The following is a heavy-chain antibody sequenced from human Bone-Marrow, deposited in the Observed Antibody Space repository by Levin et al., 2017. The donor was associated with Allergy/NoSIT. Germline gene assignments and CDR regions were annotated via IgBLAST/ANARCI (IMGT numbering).Heavy chain of an antibody. D-gene: IGHD6-13*01. CDR1: GGSISSYY. V-gene: IGHV4-59*01. J-gene: IGHJ3*02. CDR2: IYYSGST. CDR3: ARDGRIAAPDAFDI. Sequence: GSLRLSCTVSGGSISSYYWSWIRQPPGKGLEWIGYIYYSGSTNYNPSLKSRVTISVDTSKNQFSLKLSSVTAADTAVYYCARDGRIAAPDAFDIWGQGTMVTVSS.